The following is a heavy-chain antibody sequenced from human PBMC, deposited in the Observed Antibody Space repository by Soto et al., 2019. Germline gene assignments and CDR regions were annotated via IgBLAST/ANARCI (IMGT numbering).Heavy chain of an antibody. CDR3: ARSLGWYAIDY. Sequence: QVLLQESGPGLVQPSGTLSLSCVVSGVSIGSNYYWGWVRQSPGKGLEWLGDMSHIGSVNYNPSLKIRFTISMDKSQNQFSLKLNSVTAADTAVYYCARSLGWYAIDYWGQGTLVIVSS. J-gene: IGHJ4*02. CDR2: MSHIGSV. CDR1: GVSIGSNYY. D-gene: IGHD6-19*01. V-gene: IGHV4-4*02.